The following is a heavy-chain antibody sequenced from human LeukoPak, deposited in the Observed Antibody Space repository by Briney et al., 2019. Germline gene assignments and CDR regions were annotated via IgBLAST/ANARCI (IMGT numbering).Heavy chain of an antibody. Sequence: ASVKVSCKASGYTFTSYYMHWLRQAPGQGLEWMGIINPSGGSTSYAQKFQGRVTMTRDTSTSTVYMELSSLRSEDTAVYYCARDGLTTVTTSWFDPWGQGTLVTVSS. CDR3: ARDGLTTVTTSWFDP. CDR1: GYTFTSYY. J-gene: IGHJ5*02. V-gene: IGHV1-46*01. D-gene: IGHD4-17*01. CDR2: INPSGGST.